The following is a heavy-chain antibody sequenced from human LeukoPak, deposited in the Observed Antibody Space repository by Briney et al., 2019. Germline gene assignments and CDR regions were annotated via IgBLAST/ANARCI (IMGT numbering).Heavy chain of an antibody. D-gene: IGHD4-17*01. V-gene: IGHV3-23*01. CDR3: AKDHITVATEFTVDPFGPLLGY. Sequence: PGGSLRLSCAASGFTFSSYAMSWVRQAPGKGLEWVSAISGSGGSTYYADSVKGRFTISRDNSKNTLYLQMNSLRAEDTAVYYCAKDHITVATEFTVDPFGPLLGYWGQGTLVTVSS. CDR2: ISGSGGST. CDR1: GFTFSSYA. J-gene: IGHJ4*02.